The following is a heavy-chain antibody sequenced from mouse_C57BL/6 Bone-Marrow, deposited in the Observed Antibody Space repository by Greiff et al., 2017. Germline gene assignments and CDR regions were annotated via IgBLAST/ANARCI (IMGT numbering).Heavy chain of an antibody. CDR2: IYPGSGST. Sequence: QVQLQQPGAELVKPGASVKMSCKASGYTFTSYWITWVKQRPGQGLEWIGDIYPGSGSTNYNEKFKSKATLTVDTYSRTAYMQLSSLTSEDSAVYYCATYYYGSRGPFDYWGQGTTLTVSS. CDR3: ATYYYGSRGPFDY. J-gene: IGHJ2*01. CDR1: GYTFTSYW. V-gene: IGHV1-55*01. D-gene: IGHD1-1*01.